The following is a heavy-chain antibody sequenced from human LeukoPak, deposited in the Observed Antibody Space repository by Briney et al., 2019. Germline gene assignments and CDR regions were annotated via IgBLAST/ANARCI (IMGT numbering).Heavy chain of an antibody. J-gene: IGHJ5*02. CDR2: IYYSGST. Sequence: SETLSLTCTVSGGSISSYYWSWIRQPPGKGLEWSGYIYYSGSTNYNPSLKSRVTISVDTSKNQFSLKLSSVTAADTAVYYCARDNGSGSLDWFDPWGQGTLVTVSS. V-gene: IGHV4-59*01. CDR1: GGSISSYY. CDR3: ARDNGSGSLDWFDP. D-gene: IGHD3-10*01.